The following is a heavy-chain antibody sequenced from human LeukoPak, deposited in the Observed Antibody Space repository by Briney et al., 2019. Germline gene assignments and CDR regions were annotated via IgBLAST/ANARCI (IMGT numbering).Heavy chain of an antibody. CDR1: GFTFSSYG. V-gene: IGHV3-30*18. Sequence: GGSLRLSCAASGFTFSSYGMHWVRQAPGKGLVWVAVISYDGSNTYYADSVKGRFTISRDNSNYMLYLQMNNLRADDTAVYYCAKPYYYASRSYMDYWGQGTLVTVSS. CDR3: AKPYYYASRSYMDY. D-gene: IGHD3-10*01. J-gene: IGHJ4*02. CDR2: ISYDGSNT.